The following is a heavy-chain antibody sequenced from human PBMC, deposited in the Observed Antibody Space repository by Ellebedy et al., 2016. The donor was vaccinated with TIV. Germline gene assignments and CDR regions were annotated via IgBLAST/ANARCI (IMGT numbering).Heavy chain of an antibody. CDR1: GFTFSSYA. Sequence: GESLKISXAASGFTFSSYAMSWVRQAPGKGLEWVSAISGSGGSTYYADSVKGRFTISRDNSKNTLYLQMNSLRAEDTAVYYCAKGPSAVVDYWGQGTLVTVSS. J-gene: IGHJ4*02. CDR2: ISGSGGST. V-gene: IGHV3-23*01. D-gene: IGHD2-15*01. CDR3: AKGPSAVVDY.